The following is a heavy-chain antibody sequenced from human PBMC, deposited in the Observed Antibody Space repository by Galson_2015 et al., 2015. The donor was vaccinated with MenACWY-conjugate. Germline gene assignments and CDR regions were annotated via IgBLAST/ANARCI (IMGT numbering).Heavy chain of an antibody. V-gene: IGHV3-15*01. CDR1: GFTFSNDW. CDR2: IKSNTDGGKT. CDR3: TTVREGAIYYFDY. J-gene: IGHJ4*02. D-gene: IGHD1-26*01. Sequence: SLRLSCAASGFTFSNDWMSWVRQAPGKGLEWVGRIKSNTDGGKTDYAAPVKGRITISRNDSTNTLYLQMNSLKTEVTAVYYCTTVREGAIYYFDYWGQGTLVTVSS.